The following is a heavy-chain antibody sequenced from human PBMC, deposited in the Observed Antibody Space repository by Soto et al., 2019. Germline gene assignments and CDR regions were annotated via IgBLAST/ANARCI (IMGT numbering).Heavy chain of an antibody. CDR1: GGSISSGGYY. CDR3: ARGICYDFWSGYPGYFDY. D-gene: IGHD3-3*01. CDR2: IYYSGST. Sequence: SETLSLTCTVSGGSISSGGYYWSWIRQHPGKGLEWIGYIYYSGSTYYNPSLKSRVTISVDTSKNQFSLKLSSVTAADTAVYYCARGICYDFWSGYPGYFDYWGQGTLVTVSS. J-gene: IGHJ4*02. V-gene: IGHV4-31*03.